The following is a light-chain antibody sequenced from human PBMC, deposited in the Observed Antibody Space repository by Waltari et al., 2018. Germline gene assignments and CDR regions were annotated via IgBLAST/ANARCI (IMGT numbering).Light chain of an antibody. CDR2: AAS. Sequence: DIQLTQSPSFLSASVGDRVTITCRASQGISSNLAWYQQKPGKAPKLLIYAASTWQSGVPTRFSGSESGTEFTLTISSLQPEDFATYYCLQLNSYPRTFGQGTKVEIK. V-gene: IGKV1-9*01. CDR3: LQLNSYPRT. J-gene: IGKJ1*01. CDR1: QGISSN.